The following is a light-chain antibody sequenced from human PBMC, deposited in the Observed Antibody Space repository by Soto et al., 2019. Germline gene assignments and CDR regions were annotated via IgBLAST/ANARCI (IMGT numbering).Light chain of an antibody. CDR1: SSDVGSYNL. J-gene: IGLJ2*01. Sequence: QSALTQPASVSGSPGQSITISCTGTSSDVGSYNLVSWYQQHPGKAPQLMIYEGSKRPSGVSNRFSGSKSGNTASLTISGLQAEDEADYYCCLGVVFGGGTKLTVL. V-gene: IGLV2-23*01. CDR3: CLGVV. CDR2: EGS.